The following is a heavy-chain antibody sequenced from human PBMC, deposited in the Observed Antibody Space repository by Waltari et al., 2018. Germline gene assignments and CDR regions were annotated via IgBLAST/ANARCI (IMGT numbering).Heavy chain of an antibody. D-gene: IGHD3-3*01. V-gene: IGHV4-39*01. CDR3: ARLPTIFGVVINDAFDI. Sequence: QLQLQESGPGLVKPSETLSLTCTVSGGSISSSSYYWGWIRQPPGKGLEWIGSIYYSGSTNYNPSLKSRVTISVDTSKNQFSLKLSSVTAADTAVYYCARLPTIFGVVINDAFDIWGQGTMVTVSS. J-gene: IGHJ3*02. CDR2: IYYSGST. CDR1: GGSISSSSYY.